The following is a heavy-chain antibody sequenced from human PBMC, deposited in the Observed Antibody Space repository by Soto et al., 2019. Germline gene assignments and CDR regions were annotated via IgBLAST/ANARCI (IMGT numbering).Heavy chain of an antibody. CDR1: GYTFTSYD. CDR3: ARGLWFGEQANYYYYYGMDV. V-gene: IGHV1-8*01. J-gene: IGHJ6*02. D-gene: IGHD3-10*01. CDR2: MNPNSGNT. Sequence: ASVKVSGKASGYTFTSYDINWVRQATGQGLEWMGWMNPNSGNTGYAQKFQGRVTMTRNTSISTAYMELSSLRSEDTAVYYCARGLWFGEQANYYYYYGMDVWGQGTTVTVSS.